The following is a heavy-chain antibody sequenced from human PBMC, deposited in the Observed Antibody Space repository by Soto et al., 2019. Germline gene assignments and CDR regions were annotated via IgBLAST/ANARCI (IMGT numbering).Heavy chain of an antibody. J-gene: IGHJ4*02. V-gene: IGHV4-59*01. Sequence: PSETLSLTCTVAGVSISNSYWAWIRQSPEKGLECIGYIFYSGSTKYNPSLQSRVTISLDASKNQFFLQLTSVTAADSAVYFCERVRTLSTLDYWGQGTLVTVSS. CDR3: ERVRTLSTLDY. CDR1: GVSISNSY. CDR2: IFYSGST.